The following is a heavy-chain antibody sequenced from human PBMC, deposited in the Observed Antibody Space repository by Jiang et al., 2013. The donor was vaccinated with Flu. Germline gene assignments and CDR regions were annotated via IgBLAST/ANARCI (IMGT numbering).Heavy chain of an antibody. CDR2: IYYSGST. CDR3: ASDHSSSWYGY. J-gene: IGHJ4*02. V-gene: IGHV4-39*01. D-gene: IGHD6-13*01. Sequence: GLVKPSETLSLTCTVSGGSISRSSYYWGWIRQPPGKGLEWIGSIYYSGSTYYNPSLKSRVTISVDTSKNQFSLKLSSVTAADTAVYYCASDHSSSWYGYWGQGTLVTVSS. CDR1: GGSISRSSYY.